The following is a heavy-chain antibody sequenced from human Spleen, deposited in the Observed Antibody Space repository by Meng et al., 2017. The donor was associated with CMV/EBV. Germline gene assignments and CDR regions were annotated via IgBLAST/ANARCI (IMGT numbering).Heavy chain of an antibody. CDR1: GFTFSKYN. Sequence: GESLKISCAASGFTFSKYNMNWVRQAPGKGLEWVSSISSSSSYIYYADSVKGRFTISRDNAKNSLYLQMNSLRAEDTAVYYCARSGEQLVHGMDVWGQGTTVTVSS. CDR2: ISSSSSYI. D-gene: IGHD6-13*01. J-gene: IGHJ6*02. CDR3: ARSGEQLVHGMDV. V-gene: IGHV3-21*01.